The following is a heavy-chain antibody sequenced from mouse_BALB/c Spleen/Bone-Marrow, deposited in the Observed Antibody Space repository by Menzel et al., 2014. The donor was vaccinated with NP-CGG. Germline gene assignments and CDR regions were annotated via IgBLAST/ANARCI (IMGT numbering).Heavy chain of an antibody. D-gene: IGHD4-1*01. Sequence: EVMLVESGGGLVQPGGSRKLSCAASGFTFSDYGMAWVRQAPGKGPEWVAFISNLAYSIYYADTVTGRFTISRENAKNTLCTEMCGVRCVETDMCSCARDLGRYRYFYVWGAGTPRSVSS. CDR1: GFTFSDYG. J-gene: IGHJ1*01. V-gene: IGHV5-15*02. CDR3: ARDLGRYRYFYV. CDR2: ISNLAYSI.